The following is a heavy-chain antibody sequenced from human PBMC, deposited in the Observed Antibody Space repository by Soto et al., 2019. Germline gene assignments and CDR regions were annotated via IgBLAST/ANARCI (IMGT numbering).Heavy chain of an antibody. CDR2: ISSSGSPI. V-gene: IGHV3-48*03. D-gene: IGHD3-22*01. CDR3: ATEHYYDNSGPPPV. CDR1: GLPFNPFE. Sequence: GGSLMLSWLPSGLPFNPFEMNSVRQALGKGLEWVSYISSSGSPIYYADSVMVRFAIYRDDAKNSLFLQMDSLRDEASAVYCCATEHYYDNSGPPPVGGQGTRVAV. J-gene: IGHJ4*02.